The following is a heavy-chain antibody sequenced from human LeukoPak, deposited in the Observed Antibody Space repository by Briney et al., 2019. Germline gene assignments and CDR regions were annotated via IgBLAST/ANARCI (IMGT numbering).Heavy chain of an antibody. CDR3: AKIVTVAGFPEYFQH. D-gene: IGHD6-19*01. Sequence: TGGSLRLSCAASGFTFSSYAMSWVRQAPGKGLEWVSAISGSGGSTYYADSVKGRFTISRDNSKNTLYLQMYSLRAEDTAVYYCAKIVTVAGFPEYFQHWGQGTLVTVSS. J-gene: IGHJ1*01. CDR1: GFTFSSYA. CDR2: ISGSGGST. V-gene: IGHV3-23*01.